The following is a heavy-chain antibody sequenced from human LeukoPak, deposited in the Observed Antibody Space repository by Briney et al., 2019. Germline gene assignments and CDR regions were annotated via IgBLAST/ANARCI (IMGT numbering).Heavy chain of an antibody. CDR1: GGSISSSSYY. D-gene: IGHD5-12*01. CDR3: ARRGGIVATRISDAFDI. Sequence: SETLSLTCTVSGGSISSSSYYWGWIRQPPGKGLEWIGSIYYSGSTNYNPSLKSRVTISVDTSKNQFSLKLSSVTAADTAVYYCARRGGIVATRISDAFDIWGQGTMVTVSS. V-gene: IGHV4-39*07. J-gene: IGHJ3*02. CDR2: IYYSGST.